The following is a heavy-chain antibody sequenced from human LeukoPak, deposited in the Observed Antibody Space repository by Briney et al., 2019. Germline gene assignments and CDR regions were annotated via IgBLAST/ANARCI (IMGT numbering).Heavy chain of an antibody. D-gene: IGHD2-2*01. CDR3: ARDIATVVHQD. Sequence: ASVKVTCKASGYTFTNYGITWVRQAPGQGLEGMGWISAYSGNTNYVQKFQGRVTMATDTSTSTAYMELRSLRSDDTAVYYCARDIATVVHQDWGQGTLVTVSS. V-gene: IGHV1-18*01. CDR1: GYTFTNYG. J-gene: IGHJ1*01. CDR2: ISAYSGNT.